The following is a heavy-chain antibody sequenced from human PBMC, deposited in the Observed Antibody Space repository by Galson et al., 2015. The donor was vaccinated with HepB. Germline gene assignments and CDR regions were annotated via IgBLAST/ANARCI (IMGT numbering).Heavy chain of an antibody. J-gene: IGHJ6*02. Sequence: SLRLSCAASGFTFSSYAMHWVRQAPGKGLEYVSAISSNGGSTYYADSVKGRFTISRDNSKNTLYLQMSSLRAEDTAEYYCVKEGDCGGDCYVRRGARGGLYGMDVWGQGTTVTVSS. D-gene: IGHD2-21*02. V-gene: IGHV3-64D*06. CDR2: ISSNGGST. CDR1: GFTFSSYA. CDR3: VKEGDCGGDCYVRRGARGGLYGMDV.